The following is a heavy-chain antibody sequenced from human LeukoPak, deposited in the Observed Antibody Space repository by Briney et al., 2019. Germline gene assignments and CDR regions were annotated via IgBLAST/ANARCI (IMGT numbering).Heavy chain of an antibody. V-gene: IGHV3-23*01. CDR1: GFTFSSYA. CDR2: ISGSGGST. Sequence: GGSLRLSCAASGFTFSSYAMSWVRQAPGKGLEWVSVISGSGGSTYYADSVKGRFTISRDNSKNTLYLQMYSLRAEDTAVYYCAKGVEYSSSSTYFDYWGQGTLVTVSS. CDR3: AKGVEYSSSSTYFDY. J-gene: IGHJ4*02. D-gene: IGHD6-6*01.